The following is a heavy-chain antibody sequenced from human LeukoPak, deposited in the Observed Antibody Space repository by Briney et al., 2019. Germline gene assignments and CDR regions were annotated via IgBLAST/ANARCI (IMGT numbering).Heavy chain of an antibody. CDR3: AKDVNDYSRAFDI. CDR1: GFTFSSYG. D-gene: IGHD4-11*01. J-gene: IGHJ3*02. Sequence: GGSLRLSCAASGFTFSSYGMHWVRQAPGKGLEWVAFIRYDGSNKYYADSVKGRFTISRDNSKNTLYLQMNSLRAEDTAVYYCAKDVNDYSRAFDIWGQGTMVTVSS. V-gene: IGHV3-30*02. CDR2: IRYDGSNK.